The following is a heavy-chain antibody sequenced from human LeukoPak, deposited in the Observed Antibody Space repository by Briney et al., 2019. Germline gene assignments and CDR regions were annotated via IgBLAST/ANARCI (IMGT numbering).Heavy chain of an antibody. D-gene: IGHD5-24*01. CDR3: ARDLRDGYTRNYYNYYGMDV. Sequence: ASVKVSCKASGYTFTSYGISWVRQAPGQRLEWMGWINAGTGNTKYSQKFQGRVTITRETSASTAYMELSSLRSEDTAMYCCARDLRDGYTRNYYNYYGMDVWGQGTTVTVSS. V-gene: IGHV1-3*01. CDR1: GYTFTSYG. CDR2: INAGTGNT. J-gene: IGHJ6*02.